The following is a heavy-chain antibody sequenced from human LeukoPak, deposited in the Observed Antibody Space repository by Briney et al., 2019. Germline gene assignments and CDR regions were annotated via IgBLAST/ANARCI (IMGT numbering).Heavy chain of an antibody. J-gene: IGHJ4*02. V-gene: IGHV4-39*07. CDR3: VTEIITNEEWLVFAY. CDR2: MYATGSP. CDR1: GDSISSSGYY. Sequence: SETLSLTCTVSGDSISSSGYYWGWIRQPPGKGLEWIGFMYATGSPYYTSSLKSRATISVDTSKNHFSLKLTSVTAADTALYYCVTEIITNEEWLVFAYWGQGALVTVSS. D-gene: IGHD6-19*01.